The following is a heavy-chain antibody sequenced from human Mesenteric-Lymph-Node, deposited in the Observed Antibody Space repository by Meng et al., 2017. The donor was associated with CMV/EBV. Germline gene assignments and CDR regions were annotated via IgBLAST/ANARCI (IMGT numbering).Heavy chain of an antibody. Sequence: GGSLRLSCAASGFTFSSYGMHWVRQAPGKGLEWVSFIRYDGSYKYYAGSVKGRFTVSRDNSKNTLYLQMNSLRAEDTAVYYCAKDTEDASSYYFDYWGQGTLVTVSS. V-gene: IGHV3-30*02. CDR2: IRYDGSYK. CDR1: GFTFSSYG. J-gene: IGHJ4*02. D-gene: IGHD2-2*01. CDR3: AKDTEDASSYYFDY.